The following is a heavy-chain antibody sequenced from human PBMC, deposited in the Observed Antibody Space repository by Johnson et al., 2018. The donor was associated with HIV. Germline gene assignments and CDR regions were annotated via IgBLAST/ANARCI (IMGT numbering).Heavy chain of an antibody. J-gene: IGHJ3*02. D-gene: IGHD1-26*01. Sequence: VQLVESGGGLVQPGRSLRLSCAASGFTFDDYAMHWVRQAPGKGLAWVSGISWNSGSIGYADSVKGRFTISRDNAKNSLYLQMNSLRAEDTALYYCATSGSYYGAAFDIWGQGTMVTVSS. CDR1: GFTFDDYA. CDR3: ATSGSYYGAAFDI. V-gene: IGHV3-9*01. CDR2: ISWNSGSI.